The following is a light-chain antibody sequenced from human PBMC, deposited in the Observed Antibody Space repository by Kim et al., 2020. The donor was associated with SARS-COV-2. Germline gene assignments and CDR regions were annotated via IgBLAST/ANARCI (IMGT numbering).Light chain of an antibody. CDR3: QAWDDTSAV. V-gene: IGLV3-1*01. J-gene: IGLJ3*02. CDR2: QTV. Sequence: LSPGQTASIACSGDKLGTKFVHWYQQKSGQSPARVIYQTVRRPSGTPERFSGSLSGNTATLTIRGTQAMDEADYFCQAWDDTSAVFGGGTQLTVL. CDR1: KLGTKF.